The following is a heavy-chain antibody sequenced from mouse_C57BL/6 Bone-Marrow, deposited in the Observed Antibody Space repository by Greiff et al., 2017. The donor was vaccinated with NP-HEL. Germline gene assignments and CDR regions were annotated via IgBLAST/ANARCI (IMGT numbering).Heavy chain of an antibody. Sequence: EVHLVESGGDLVKPGGSLKLSCAASGFTFSSYGMSWVRQTPDKRLEWVATISSGGSYTYSPDSVKGRFTISRDNAKNTLYLQMSSLKSEDTAMYYCASRRFAYWGQGTLVTVSA. CDR2: ISSGGSYT. V-gene: IGHV5-6*01. CDR3: ASRRFAY. J-gene: IGHJ3*01. CDR1: GFTFSSYG.